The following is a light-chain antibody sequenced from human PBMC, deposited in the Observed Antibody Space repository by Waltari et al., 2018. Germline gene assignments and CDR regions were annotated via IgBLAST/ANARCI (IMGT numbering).Light chain of an antibody. CDR3: SSYTTSSTVV. CDR2: DVS. J-gene: IGLJ2*01. Sequence: QSALTQPASVSGSPGQSITISCPGTSSNVGASHYVSWYRQHPGTAPKLLIFDVSHRPSGVSNRFSGSKSGNTASLTISGLQAEDEADYYCSSYTTSSTVVFGGGTKLTVL. V-gene: IGLV2-14*03. CDR1: SSNVGASHY.